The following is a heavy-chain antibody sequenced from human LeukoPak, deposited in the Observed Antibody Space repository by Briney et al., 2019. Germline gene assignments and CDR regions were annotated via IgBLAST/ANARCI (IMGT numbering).Heavy chain of an antibody. Sequence: GESLKISCKGSGYSFTSYWIGWVRQMPGKGLECMGIIYPGDSDTRYSPSFQGQVTISADKSISTAYLQWSSLKASDTAMYYCARIVVPAAIHDAFDIWGQGTMVTVSS. V-gene: IGHV5-51*01. J-gene: IGHJ3*02. CDR1: GYSFTSYW. CDR3: ARIVVPAAIHDAFDI. D-gene: IGHD2-2*02. CDR2: IYPGDSDT.